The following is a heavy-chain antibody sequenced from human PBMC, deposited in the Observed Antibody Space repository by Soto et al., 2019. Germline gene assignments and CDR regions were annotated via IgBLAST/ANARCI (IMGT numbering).Heavy chain of an antibody. CDR1: GGSISGYY. CDR3: ASTMTTVTSFYYYYGMDV. CDR2: IYYSGST. Sequence: SETLSLTCTVSGGSISGYYWSWFRQPPGKGLEWIGYIYYSGSTNYNPSLKSRVTISVDTSKNQFSLKLSSVTAADTAVYYCASTMTTVTSFYYYYGMDVWGQGTTVTVSS. J-gene: IGHJ6*02. D-gene: IGHD4-17*01. V-gene: IGHV4-59*01.